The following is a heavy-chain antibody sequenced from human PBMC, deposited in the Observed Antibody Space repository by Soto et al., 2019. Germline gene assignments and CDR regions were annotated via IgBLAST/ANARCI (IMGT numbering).Heavy chain of an antibody. CDR2: ISYDGSNK. CDR1: GFTFSSYG. CDR3: AKDRSVVVAANGFDY. V-gene: IGHV3-30*18. Sequence: QVQLVESGGGVVQPGRSLRLSCAASGFTFSSYGMHWVRQAPGKGLEWVAVISYDGSNKYYADSVKGRFTISRVNSKNTLYLQMNSLRAEDTAVYYCAKDRSVVVAANGFDYWGQGTLVTVSS. J-gene: IGHJ4*02. D-gene: IGHD2-15*01.